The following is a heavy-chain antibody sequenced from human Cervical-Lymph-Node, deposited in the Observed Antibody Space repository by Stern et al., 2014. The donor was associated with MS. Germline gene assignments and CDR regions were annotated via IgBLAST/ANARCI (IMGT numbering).Heavy chain of an antibody. CDR1: GLTVSSTY. CDR3: ATDQGDY. D-gene: IGHD2-2*01. V-gene: IGHV3-53*01. J-gene: IGHJ4*02. Sequence: EVQLVESGGGLIQPGGSLRLSCAASGLTVSSTYMNWVRQAPGKGLEWVSVIFSGGNTYYAASVQSRFTISRDNSKNTLYLQMNSLRVEDTAVYYCATDQGDYWGQGTLVTVSS. CDR2: IFSGGNT.